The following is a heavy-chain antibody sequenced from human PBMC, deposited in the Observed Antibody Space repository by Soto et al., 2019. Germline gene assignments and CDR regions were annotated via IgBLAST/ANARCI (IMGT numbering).Heavy chain of an antibody. J-gene: IGHJ5*02. Sequence: GASVKVSCKASGYTFTTYGISWVRQAPGQGLEWMGGIIPIFGTANYAQKFQGRVTITADESTSTAYMELSSLRSEDTAVYYCARVGPPADPWGQGTLVTVSS. CDR2: IIPIFGTA. CDR1: GYTFTTYG. V-gene: IGHV1-69*13. CDR3: ARVGPPADP.